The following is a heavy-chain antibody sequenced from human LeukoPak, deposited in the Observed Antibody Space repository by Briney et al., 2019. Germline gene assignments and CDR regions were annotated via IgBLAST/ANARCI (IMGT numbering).Heavy chain of an antibody. J-gene: IGHJ4*02. CDR1: GFTFDDYA. CDR3: AKDTVGSAMTEIDY. CDR2: ISWNSNTI. Sequence: PGGSLRLSCAASGFTFDDYAMHWVRQAPGKGLEWVSGISWNSNTIGYADSVKGRFTISRDNAKHSLYLQMNSLRAEDTALYYCAKDTVGSAMTEIDYWGQGTLVTVSS. V-gene: IGHV3-9*01. D-gene: IGHD2-21*02.